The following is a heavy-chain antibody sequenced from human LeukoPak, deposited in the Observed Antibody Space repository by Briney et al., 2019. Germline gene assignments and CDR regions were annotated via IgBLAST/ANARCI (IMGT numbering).Heavy chain of an antibody. CDR1: GYTLTELS. J-gene: IGHJ4*02. CDR3: AGSGYYLRYFDY. V-gene: IGHV1-24*01. Sequence: ASVKVSCKVSGYTLTELSMHWVRQAPGKGLEWMGGFDPEDGETIYAQKFQGRVTMTEDTSTDTAYMELSSLRSEDTAVYYCAGSGYYLRYFDYWGQGTLVTVSS. D-gene: IGHD3-3*01. CDR2: FDPEDGET.